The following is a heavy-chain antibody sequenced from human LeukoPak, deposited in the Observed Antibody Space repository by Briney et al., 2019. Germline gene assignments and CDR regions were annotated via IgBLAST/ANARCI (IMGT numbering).Heavy chain of an antibody. CDR2: ISYDGSNK. J-gene: IGHJ4*02. Sequence: GRSLRHSCAASGFTFSSYGMHCVRQAPGKGLEWVAVISYDGSNKYYADSVKGRFTISRDNSKNTLYLQMNSLRAEDTAVYYCAKARQVQLAWSDYWGQGTLVTVSS. CDR1: GFTFSSYG. V-gene: IGHV3-30*18. D-gene: IGHD6-13*01. CDR3: AKARQVQLAWSDY.